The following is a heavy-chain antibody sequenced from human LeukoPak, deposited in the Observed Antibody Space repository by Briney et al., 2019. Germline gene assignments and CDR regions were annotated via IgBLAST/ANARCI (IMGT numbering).Heavy chain of an antibody. Sequence: GGSLRLSCAASGFTFDDYAMHWVRQAPGKGLEWVSLISGDGGSTYYADSVKGRFTISRDNSKNSLYLQMNSLRTEDTALYYCANGGPQLGLIDYWGQGTLVTVSS. CDR2: ISGDGGST. CDR3: ANGGPQLGLIDY. J-gene: IGHJ4*02. CDR1: GFTFDDYA. D-gene: IGHD6-13*01. V-gene: IGHV3-43*02.